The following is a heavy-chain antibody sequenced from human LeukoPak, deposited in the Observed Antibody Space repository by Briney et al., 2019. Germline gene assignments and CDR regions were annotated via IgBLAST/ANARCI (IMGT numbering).Heavy chain of an antibody. D-gene: IGHD6-13*01. CDR2: ISSSSSYI. Sequence: GGSLRLSCAASGFTFSSYSMNWVRQAPGKGLEWVSSISSSSSYIYYADSVKGRFTISRDNAKNTLYLQMNSLRAEDTAVYYCARGSIAAAGTDYWGQGTLVTVSS. V-gene: IGHV3-21*01. CDR3: ARGSIAAAGTDY. J-gene: IGHJ4*02. CDR1: GFTFSSYS.